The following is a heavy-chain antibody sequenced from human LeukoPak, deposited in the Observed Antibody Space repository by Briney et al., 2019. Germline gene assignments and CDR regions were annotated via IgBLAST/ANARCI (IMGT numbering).Heavy chain of an antibody. D-gene: IGHD3-22*01. CDR2: ISGSGGST. J-gene: IGHJ4*02. CDR1: GFTFSSYG. CDR3: AKDPGTYYDSSGYYKNSYYFDY. V-gene: IGHV3-23*01. Sequence: GGSLRLSCAASGFTFSSYGMSWVRQAPGNGLEWVSSISGSGGSTYYADSVKGRFTISRDNSKNTLYLQMNSLRAEDTAVYYCAKDPGTYYDSSGYYKNSYYFDYWGQGTLVTVSS.